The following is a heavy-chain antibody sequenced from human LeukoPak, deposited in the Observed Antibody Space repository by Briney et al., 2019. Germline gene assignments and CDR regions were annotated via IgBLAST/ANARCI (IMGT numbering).Heavy chain of an antibody. Sequence: SSETLSLTCAVYGGSFSGYYWSWIRQLPGKGLEWIGYIYYSGSTNYNPSLKSRVTISVDTSKNQFSLKLSSVTAADTAVYYCARGAMATIDYWGQGTLVTVSS. CDR1: GGSFSGYY. V-gene: IGHV4-59*01. J-gene: IGHJ4*02. CDR2: IYYSGST. D-gene: IGHD5-24*01. CDR3: ARGAMATIDY.